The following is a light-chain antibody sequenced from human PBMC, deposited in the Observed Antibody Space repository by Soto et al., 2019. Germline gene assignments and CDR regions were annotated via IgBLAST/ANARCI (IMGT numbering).Light chain of an antibody. J-gene: IGLJ1*01. CDR3: SSFRSSSTSYV. V-gene: IGLV2-14*03. Sequence: QSALTQPASVSGSPGQSITISCTGTSSDIGDSNYVSWYQQHPGKATKLVIYDVSNRPSGVSNSFSGSKSANTASLTISGLQAEDEADYYCSSFRSSSTSYVFGTGTKVTVL. CDR2: DVS. CDR1: SSDIGDSNY.